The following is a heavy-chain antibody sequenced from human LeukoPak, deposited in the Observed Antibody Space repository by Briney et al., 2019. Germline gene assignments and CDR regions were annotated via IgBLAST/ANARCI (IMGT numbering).Heavy chain of an antibody. V-gene: IGHV1-46*01. CDR1: GYTFISYY. CDR3: AREQGSSSSGRYGLDV. D-gene: IGHD6-6*01. J-gene: IGHJ6*02. CDR2: INPSGGST. Sequence: GAAVKVSCKASGYTFISYYIHWVRQAPGQGLEWMGIINPSGGSTSYPQKFQGRGTMTRDTSTSTVYMELSSLRSEDTAVYYCAREQGSSSSGRYGLDVWGQGTTVTVSS.